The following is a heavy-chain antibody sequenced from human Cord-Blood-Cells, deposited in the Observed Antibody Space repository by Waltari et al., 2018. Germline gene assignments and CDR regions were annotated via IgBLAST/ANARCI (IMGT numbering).Heavy chain of an antibody. V-gene: IGHV4-34*01. Sequence: QVQLQQWGAGLLKPSETLSLTCAVYGGSFSGYYWSWIRQPPGKGLEWIGEINHRGSTSYNPSLKSRVTISVDTSKNQFSLKLSSVTAADTAVYYGARVPIWYLAAAGDYWGQGTLVTVSS. CDR2: INHRGST. CDR3: ARVPIWYLAAAGDY. J-gene: IGHJ4*02. D-gene: IGHD6-13*01. CDR1: GGSFSGYY.